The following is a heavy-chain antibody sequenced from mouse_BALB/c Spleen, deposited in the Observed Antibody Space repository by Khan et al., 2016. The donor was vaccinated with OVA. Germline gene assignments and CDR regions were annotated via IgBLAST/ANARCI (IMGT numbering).Heavy chain of an antibody. J-gene: IGHJ2*01. CDR1: GDSITSGY. V-gene: IGHV3-8*02. CDR2: ISSSDST. CDR3: SRWNYRYDGYFDD. Sequence: EVQLQESGPSLVKPSQTLSLTCSVTGDSITSGYWNWIRKFPGNKLEYMGYISSSDSTFYNPSLKSRISITRATSKNQYYLQLNSVTTEDTATYYCSRWNYRYDGYFDDWGQGTTLTVSS. D-gene: IGHD2-14*01.